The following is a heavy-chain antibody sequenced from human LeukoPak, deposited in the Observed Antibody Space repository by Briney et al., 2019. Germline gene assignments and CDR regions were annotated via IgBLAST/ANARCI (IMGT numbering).Heavy chain of an antibody. J-gene: IGHJ5*02. CDR3: ARGLDIVAKLNWFDP. CDR2: INHSGST. V-gene: IGHV4-34*01. D-gene: IGHD5-12*01. Sequence: SETLSLTCAVYGGSFSGYYWSWIRQPPGKGPEWIGEINHSGSTNYNPSLKSRVTISVDTSKNQFSLKLSSVTAADTAVYYCARGLDIVAKLNWFDPWGQGTLVTVSS. CDR1: GGSFSGYY.